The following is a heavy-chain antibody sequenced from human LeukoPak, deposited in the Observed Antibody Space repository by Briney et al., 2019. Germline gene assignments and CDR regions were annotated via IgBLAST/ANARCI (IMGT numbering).Heavy chain of an antibody. CDR1: GFTFSNHW. Sequence: PGGSLRLSCAASGFTFSNHWMHWVRQAPGKGLVWVSRINSDGINTSYADSVKGRFTISRDNAKNTLYLQMNSLRAEDTAVYYCARVARIRGTYYYYYYMDVWGKGTTVTISS. V-gene: IGHV3-74*01. CDR3: ARVARIRGTYYYYYYMDV. J-gene: IGHJ6*03. D-gene: IGHD3-10*01. CDR2: INSDGINT.